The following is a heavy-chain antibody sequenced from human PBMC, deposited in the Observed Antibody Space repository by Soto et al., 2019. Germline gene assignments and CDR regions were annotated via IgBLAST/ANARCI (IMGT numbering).Heavy chain of an antibody. CDR3: AREINYSRYPRVIDF. D-gene: IGHD1-7*01. J-gene: IGHJ4*02. Sequence: PGGSLRLSCAASGFTFDNYYMSWIRQAPGKGLEWISYISSNGGTTYYADSLKGRFTISRDNAKNSLYLQMNSLRAEDTAVYYCAREINYSRYPRVIDFWGQGTLVTVSS. CDR1: GFTFDNYY. V-gene: IGHV3-11*01. CDR2: ISSNGGTT.